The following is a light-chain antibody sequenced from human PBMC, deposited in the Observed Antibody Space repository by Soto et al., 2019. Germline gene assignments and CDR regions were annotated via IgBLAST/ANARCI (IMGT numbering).Light chain of an antibody. CDR3: QQYKNWPL. J-gene: IGKJ5*01. Sequence: IVMTQSPSTLSGSPGESATLSSGASQSVSSNLAWYQEKPGQAPRLLIYGASTRAAGIPARFSGSASGTEFTLTISSLKSEDFAVYYCQQYKNWPLFGQGTRLEIK. V-gene: IGKV3-15*01. CDR1: QSVSSN. CDR2: GAS.